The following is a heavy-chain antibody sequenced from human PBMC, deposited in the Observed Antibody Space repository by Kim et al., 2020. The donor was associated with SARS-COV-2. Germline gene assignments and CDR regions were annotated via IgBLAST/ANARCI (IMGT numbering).Heavy chain of an antibody. CDR2: INPNSGGT. J-gene: IGHJ5*02. CDR1: GYTFTGYY. V-gene: IGHV1-2*04. D-gene: IGHD3-10*01. CDR3: ARGLPFDPPGNWFDP. Sequence: ASVKVSCKASGYTFTGYYMHWVRQAPGQGLEWMGWINPNSGGTNYAQKFQGWVTMTRDTSISTAYMELSRLRSDDTAVYYCARGLPFDPPGNWFDPWGQGTLVTVSS.